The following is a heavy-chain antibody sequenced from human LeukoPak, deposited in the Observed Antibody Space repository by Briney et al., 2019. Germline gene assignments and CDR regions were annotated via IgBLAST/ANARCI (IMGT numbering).Heavy chain of an antibody. CDR1: GFTFSSHG. Sequence: GRSLRLSCAASGFTFSSHGMHWVRQAPGKGLEWVALISYDGTNKYYADSVNGRFTISRDNAKNTLYLQMNSLRAEDTAVYYCARDQGSTSRGIDYWGQGTLVTVSS. CDR3: ARDQGSTSRGIDY. J-gene: IGHJ4*02. CDR2: ISYDGTNK. V-gene: IGHV3-30*03. D-gene: IGHD2-2*01.